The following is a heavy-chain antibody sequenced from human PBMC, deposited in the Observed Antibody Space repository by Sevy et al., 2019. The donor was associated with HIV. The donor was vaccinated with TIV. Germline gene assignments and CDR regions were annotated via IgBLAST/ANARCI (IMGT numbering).Heavy chain of an antibody. Sequence: GGSLRLSCAASGFTFSSYAMSWVRQAPGKGLEWVSAISGSGGSTYYADSVKGGFTISRDNSKNTLYLQMNSLRAEDTAVYYCAKLSIASTDGDYWGQGTLVTVSS. J-gene: IGHJ4*02. CDR3: AKLSIASTDGDY. CDR1: GFTFSSYA. D-gene: IGHD4-17*01. CDR2: ISGSGGST. V-gene: IGHV3-23*01.